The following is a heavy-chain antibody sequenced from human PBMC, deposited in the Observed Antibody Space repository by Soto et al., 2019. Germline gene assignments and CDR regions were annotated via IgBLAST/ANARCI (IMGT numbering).Heavy chain of an antibody. V-gene: IGHV1-24*01. CDR3: ATSVITGTFGIYYFDY. D-gene: IGHD1-7*01. J-gene: IGHJ4*02. CDR2: FDPEDGET. CDR1: GYTLTEVS. Sequence: ASVKLACKVSGYTLTEVSMHWVSQAPGKGLEWMGGFDPEDGETIYAQKFQGRVTMTEDTSTDTAYMELSSLRSEDTAVYYCATSVITGTFGIYYFDYRGQGTLVTVSS.